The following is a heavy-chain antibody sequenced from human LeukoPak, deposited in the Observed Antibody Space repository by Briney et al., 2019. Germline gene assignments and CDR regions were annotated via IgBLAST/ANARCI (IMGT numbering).Heavy chain of an antibody. D-gene: IGHD3-22*01. V-gene: IGHV4-59*08. CDR3: ARLTYYYDSSGYYYFDY. CDR1: GGSISSYY. CDR2: IYYSGST. J-gene: IGHJ4*02. Sequence: SETLSLTCTVSGGSISSYYWSWIRQPPGKGLEGIGNIYYSGSTNYNPSLKSRVTISVDTSKNQFSLKLSSVTAAGTAVYYCARLTYYYDSSGYYYFDYWGQGTLVTVSS.